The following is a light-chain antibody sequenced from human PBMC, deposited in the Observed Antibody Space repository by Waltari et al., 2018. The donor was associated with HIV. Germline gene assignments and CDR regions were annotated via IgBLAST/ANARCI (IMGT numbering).Light chain of an antibody. CDR3: HSEDNTGAAF. V-gene: IGLV3-25*03. J-gene: IGLJ2*01. CDR2: KDT. Sequence: SSGLTQPPSVSVSPGQTAKITRSGAGLSKQYVFWYQQKTGQAPVLVIYKDTERPSNIPERFSGATSGTTVTLTISGVQAEDEADYFCHSEDNTGAAFFGGGTRLTVL. CDR1: GLSKQY.